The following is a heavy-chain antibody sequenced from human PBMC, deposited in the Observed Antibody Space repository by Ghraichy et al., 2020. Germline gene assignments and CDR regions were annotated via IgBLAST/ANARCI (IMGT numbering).Heavy chain of an antibody. CDR1: QFFVGDNY. J-gene: IGHJ4*02. Sequence: GESLNISCAASQFFVGDNYMTWVRQAAGKGLEWVSHLYADGTTAYADSVRGRFTISRDNSKNTLFLHMNSLRVEDTALYYCVGKQTGLDYWGQGILVTVSS. V-gene: IGHV3-53*01. CDR2: LYADGTT. CDR3: VGKQTGLDY.